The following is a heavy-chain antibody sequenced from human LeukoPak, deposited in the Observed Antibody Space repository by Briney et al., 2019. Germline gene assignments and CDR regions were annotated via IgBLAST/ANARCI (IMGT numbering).Heavy chain of an antibody. J-gene: IGHJ2*01. CDR1: TFTFSSYE. D-gene: IGHD3-10*01. Sequence: PGGSLRLSCAASTFTFSSYEMIWVRQAPGRGLEWVSYISNSGSTIYYADSVKGRFTISRDNAKNSLYLQMNSLRAEDTAVYYCARDPVRNYWYFDLWGRGTLVTVSS. CDR2: ISNSGSTI. CDR3: ARDPVRNYWYFDL. V-gene: IGHV3-48*03.